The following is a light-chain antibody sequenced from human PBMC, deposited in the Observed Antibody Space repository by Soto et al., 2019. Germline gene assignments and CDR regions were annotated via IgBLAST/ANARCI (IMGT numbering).Light chain of an antibody. CDR2: AAS. Sequence: DIQMTQSPSTVSASVGDRVTINCRAGQGISSYLAWYQQKPGEAPKLLIYAASSLQSGVPSRFSGSGSGADFTLTISSLQPEDSATYYCQQAHSFPTFGQGTKVEIK. CDR1: QGISSY. J-gene: IGKJ1*01. V-gene: IGKV1-12*01. CDR3: QQAHSFPT.